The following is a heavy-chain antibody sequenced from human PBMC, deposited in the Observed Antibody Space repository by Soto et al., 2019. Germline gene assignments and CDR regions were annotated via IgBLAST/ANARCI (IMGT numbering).Heavy chain of an antibody. D-gene: IGHD3-10*01. CDR1: GGSFSGYY. Sequence: QVQLQQWGAGLLKPSETLSLTCAVYGGSFSGYYWSWTRQPPGKGLEWIGEINHSGSTNYNPSLKSRVTISVDTSKNQFSLKLSSVTAADTAVYYCARDRGVLLWFGDLGWFDPWGQGTLVTVSS. J-gene: IGHJ5*02. V-gene: IGHV4-34*01. CDR2: INHSGST. CDR3: ARDRGVLLWFGDLGWFDP.